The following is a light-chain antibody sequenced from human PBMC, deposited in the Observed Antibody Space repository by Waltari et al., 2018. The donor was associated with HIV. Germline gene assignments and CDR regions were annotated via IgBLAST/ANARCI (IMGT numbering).Light chain of an antibody. V-gene: IGLV2-14*01. CDR1: RRDLTSYES. Sequence: QSALIQPASVSGSPGQSIPISCTRARRDLTSYESGTWYQHHPGKAPKVIIYYVSNRPSVSPDRFSGSKYGNTASLTISGLQAEDEAYYFCTSYISSATPVFGGGTKLTVL. J-gene: IGLJ3*02. CDR2: YVS. CDR3: TSYISSATPV.